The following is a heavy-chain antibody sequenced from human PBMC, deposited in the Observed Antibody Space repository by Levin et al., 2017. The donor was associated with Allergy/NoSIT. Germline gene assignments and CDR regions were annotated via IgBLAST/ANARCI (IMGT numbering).Heavy chain of an antibody. J-gene: IGHJ5*02. D-gene: IGHD2-2*01. V-gene: IGHV4-31*11. CDR2: IYHSGRT. Sequence: SETLSLTCAVSGDPISTGGYYWSWIRQLPGTGLEWIGYIYHSGRTYYNPSLESRVSISIDTSKNEFSLMVRSVTAADRAIYYCARALRVEVVPAPLYWFDPWGPGALVTVSS. CDR1: GDPISTGGYY. CDR3: ARALRVEVVPAPLYWFDP.